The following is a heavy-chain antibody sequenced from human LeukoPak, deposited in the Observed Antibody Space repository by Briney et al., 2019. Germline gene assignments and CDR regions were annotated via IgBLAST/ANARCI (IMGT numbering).Heavy chain of an antibody. D-gene: IGHD2-2*01. V-gene: IGHV3-23*01. CDR2: ISGSGGST. CDR1: RFTFSNHP. CDR3: AKDHCSSTSCYDDY. J-gene: IGHJ4*02. Sequence: GGSLRLSCAASRFTFSNHPMHWVRQAPGKGLEWVSAISGSGGSTYYADSVKGRFTISRDNSKNTLYLQMNSLRAEDTAVYYCAKDHCSSTSCYDDYWGQGTLVTVSS.